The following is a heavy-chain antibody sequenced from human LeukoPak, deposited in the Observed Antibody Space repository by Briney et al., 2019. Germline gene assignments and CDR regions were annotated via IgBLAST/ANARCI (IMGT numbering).Heavy chain of an antibody. CDR1: GFTFSSYS. V-gene: IGHV3-21*01. Sequence: GGSLRLSCAASGFTFSSYSMNWVRQAPGKGLEWVSSIGSSSSYIYYADSVKGRFTISRDNAKNSLYLQMNSLRAEDTAVYYCARDLMAVAAEAQIDYWGQGTLVTVSS. CDR3: ARDLMAVAAEAQIDY. CDR2: IGSSSSYI. D-gene: IGHD6-19*01. J-gene: IGHJ4*02.